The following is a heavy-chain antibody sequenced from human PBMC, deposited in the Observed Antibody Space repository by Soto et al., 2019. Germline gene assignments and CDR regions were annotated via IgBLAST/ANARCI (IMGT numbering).Heavy chain of an antibody. D-gene: IGHD3-10*01. Sequence: PSETLSLTCTVSGGSISSYYWSWIRQPPGKGLEWIGYIYYSGSTNYNPSLKSRVTISVDTSKNQFSLKLSSVTAADTAVYYCARAYYGSGNDYWGQGTLVTVSS. CDR1: GGSISSYY. CDR2: IYYSGST. J-gene: IGHJ4*02. V-gene: IGHV4-59*08. CDR3: ARAYYGSGNDY.